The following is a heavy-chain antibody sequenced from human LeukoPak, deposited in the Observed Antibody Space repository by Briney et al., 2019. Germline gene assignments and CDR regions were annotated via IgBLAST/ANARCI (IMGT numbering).Heavy chain of an antibody. CDR3: ARVPWMGATVLDY. Sequence: PGGSLRLSCAASGFTFSSFGMHWVRQAPGKGLEWVAFISYDGSNKYYGDSVKGRFAISRDNSKNTLYMQTNSLRAEDTAVYYCARVPWMGATVLDYWGQGTLVTASS. CDR1: GFTFSSFG. CDR2: ISYDGSNK. J-gene: IGHJ4*02. V-gene: IGHV3-33*01. D-gene: IGHD1-26*01.